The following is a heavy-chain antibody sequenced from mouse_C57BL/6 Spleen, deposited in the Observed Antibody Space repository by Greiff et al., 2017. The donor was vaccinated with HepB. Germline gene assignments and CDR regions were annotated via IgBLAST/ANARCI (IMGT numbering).Heavy chain of an antibody. CDR3: ARPQGDSSGFSWFAY. CDR1: GYTFTSYG. V-gene: IGHV1-81*01. D-gene: IGHD3-2*02. J-gene: IGHJ3*01. Sequence: VQLQQSGAELARPGASVKLSCKASGYTFTSYGISWVKQRTGQGLEWIGEIYPRSGNTYYNEKFKGKATLTADKSSSTAYMELRSPTSEDSAVYFCARPQGDSSGFSWFAYWGQGTLVTVSA. CDR2: IYPRSGNT.